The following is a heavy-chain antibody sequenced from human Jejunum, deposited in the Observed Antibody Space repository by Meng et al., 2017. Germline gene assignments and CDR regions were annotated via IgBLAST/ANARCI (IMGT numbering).Heavy chain of an antibody. J-gene: IGHJ3*02. CDR1: GFTFDDYA. D-gene: IGHD2/OR15-2a*01. Sequence: SLKISCAASGFTFDDYAMHWVRQAPGKGLEWVSGISWNSGSIGYADSVKGRFTISRDNAKNTLFLQMNSLRAEDTALYYCAKDKGAGTLEPTSAFDIWGQGTMVTVSS. V-gene: IGHV3-9*01. CDR3: AKDKGAGTLEPTSAFDI. CDR2: ISWNSGSI.